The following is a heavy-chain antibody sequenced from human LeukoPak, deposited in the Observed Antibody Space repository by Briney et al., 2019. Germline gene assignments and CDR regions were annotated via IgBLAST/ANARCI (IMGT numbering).Heavy chain of an antibody. D-gene: IGHD3-9*01. J-gene: IGHJ5*01. CDR2: INHSGST. Sequence: PSETLSLTCAVYGGSFSGYYWSWIRQPPGKGLEWIGEINHSGSTNYNPSLKSRVTISVDTSKNQFSLKLSSVTAADTAVYYCAKGALILTGATTALVGYWAWG. CDR1: GGSFSGYY. CDR3: AKGALILTGATTALVGYWA. V-gene: IGHV4-34*01.